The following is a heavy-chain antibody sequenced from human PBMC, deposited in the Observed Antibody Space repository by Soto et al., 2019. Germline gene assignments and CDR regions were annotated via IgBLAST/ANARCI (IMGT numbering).Heavy chain of an antibody. J-gene: IGHJ4*02. D-gene: IGHD2-15*01. Sequence: PSETLSLTCTVSGGSISSGDYQWSWIRQHPGKGLEWIGYIYYSGSTYYNPSLKSRVIISVDTSKNQFSLKLSSVTAADTAVYYCAREVVAAMNYFDDWGQGTLVT. V-gene: IGHV4-31*03. CDR2: IYYSGST. CDR3: AREVVAAMNYFDD. CDR1: GGSISSGDYQ.